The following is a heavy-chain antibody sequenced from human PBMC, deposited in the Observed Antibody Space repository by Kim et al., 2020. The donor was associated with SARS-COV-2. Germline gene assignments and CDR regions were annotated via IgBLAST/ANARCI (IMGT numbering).Heavy chain of an antibody. CDR3: ARDVGDYGDEYFDY. V-gene: IGHV3-30*04. CDR1: GFTFSNHA. CDR2: ILYDGTNK. J-gene: IGHJ4*02. Sequence: GGSLILSCTASGFTFSNHAMHWVRQAPGKGPEWVAVILYDGTNKYYVDSVKGRFTISRDNSKNTVYLQMNFLRGEDTAIYYCARDVGDYGDEYFDYWGQGTLVTVSS. D-gene: IGHD4-17*01.